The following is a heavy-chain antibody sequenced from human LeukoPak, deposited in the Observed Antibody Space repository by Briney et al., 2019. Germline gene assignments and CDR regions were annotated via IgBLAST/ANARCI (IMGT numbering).Heavy chain of an antibody. J-gene: IGHJ4*02. CDR3: ARDYSSGEYYFDY. CDR1: GFTFSSYA. V-gene: IGHV3-23*01. D-gene: IGHD6-19*01. Sequence: GGSLRLSCAASGFTFSSYAMSWVRQAPGKGLEWVSAISGSGGSTYYADSVKGRFTISRDNSKNTLYLQMNSLRAEDTAVYYCARDYSSGEYYFDYWGQGTLVTVSS. CDR2: ISGSGGST.